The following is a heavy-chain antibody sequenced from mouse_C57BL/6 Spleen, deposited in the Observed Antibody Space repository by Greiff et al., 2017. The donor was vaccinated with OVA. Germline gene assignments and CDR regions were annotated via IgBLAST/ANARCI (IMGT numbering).Heavy chain of an antibody. V-gene: IGHV1-50*01. Sequence: VQLKQPGAELVKPGASVKLSCKASGYTFTSYWMQWVKQRPGQGLEWIGEIDPSDSYTNYNQKFKGKATLTVDTSSSTAYMQLSSLTSEDSAVYYCARGTSTTVVSYYFDYWGKGTTLTVSS. CDR1: GYTFTSYW. CDR3: ARGTSTTVVSYYFDY. CDR2: IDPSDSYT. J-gene: IGHJ2*01. D-gene: IGHD1-1*01.